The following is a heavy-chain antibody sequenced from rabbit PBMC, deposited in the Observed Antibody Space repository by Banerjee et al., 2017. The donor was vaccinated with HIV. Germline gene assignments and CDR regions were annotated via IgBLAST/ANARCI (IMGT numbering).Heavy chain of an antibody. CDR1: GVSFSLSSY. CDR3: ARGVYDDYDTYYFDL. J-gene: IGHJ4*01. Sequence: QSLEESGGDLVKPGASLTLTCTASGVSFSLSSYMCWVRQAPGKGLEWIGCIDDGSSGDTYYANWAQGRFTISKTSSTTVTLQMTSLTAADTATYFCARGVYDDYDTYYFDLWGQGTLVTVS. CDR2: IDDGSSGDT. V-gene: IGHV1S40*01. D-gene: IGHD2-1*01.